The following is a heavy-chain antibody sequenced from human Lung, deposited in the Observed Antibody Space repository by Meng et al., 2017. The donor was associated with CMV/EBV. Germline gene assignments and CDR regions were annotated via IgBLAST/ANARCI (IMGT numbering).Heavy chain of an antibody. CDR2: MNPNSGNT. V-gene: IGHV1-8*01. J-gene: IGHJ6*04. CDR1: GYTFTSYD. Sequence: ASVNVSRKSSGYTFTSYDINWVRQASGQGREWMGWMNPNSGNTGYAQKFQGRVTMTRNTSISTAYMELSSLRSEDTAVYYCARGKGSYYYYYGRDVWGKGTTVTVSS. CDR3: ARGKGSYYYYYGRDV. D-gene: IGHD5-18*01.